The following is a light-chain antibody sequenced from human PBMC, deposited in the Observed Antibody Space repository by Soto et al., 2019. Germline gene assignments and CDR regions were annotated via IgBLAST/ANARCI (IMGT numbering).Light chain of an antibody. CDR2: STN. CDR1: SGSVSTSYY. V-gene: IGLV8-61*01. Sequence: QAVVTQEPSFSVSPGRTVTLTCGLSSGSVSTSYYPSWYQQTPGQAPRTLIYSTNTRSSGVPDRFSGSILGNKAALTITGAQADDEDYYYCALYMGSGIWVFGGGTKLTVL. CDR3: ALYMGSGIWV. J-gene: IGLJ3*02.